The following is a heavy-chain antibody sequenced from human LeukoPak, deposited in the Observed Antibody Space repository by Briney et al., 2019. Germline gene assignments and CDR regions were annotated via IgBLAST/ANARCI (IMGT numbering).Heavy chain of an antibody. CDR1: EFSVGSNY. Sequence: GGSLRLSCAASEFSVGSNYMTWVRQAPGKGLVWVSRINSDESSTVYADSVKGRFTISRDNAKNTLHLQMNSLRAEDTAVYYCARGDSRGYYYTSGFDPWGQGTLVTVSS. CDR2: INSDESST. CDR3: ARGDSRGYYYTSGFDP. J-gene: IGHJ5*02. V-gene: IGHV3-74*01. D-gene: IGHD3-22*01.